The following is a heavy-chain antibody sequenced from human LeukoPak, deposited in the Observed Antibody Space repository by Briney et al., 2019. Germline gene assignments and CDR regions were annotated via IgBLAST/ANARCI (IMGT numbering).Heavy chain of an antibody. CDR2: IYYSGST. Sequence: SETLSLTCTVSGGSISSGGYYWSWIRQHPGKGLEWIGYIYYSGSTYYNPSLKSRVTISVDTSKNQFSLKLSSVTAADTAVYYCARSWNYSFNFDYWGQGTLVTVSS. V-gene: IGHV4-31*03. CDR1: GGSISSGGYY. J-gene: IGHJ4*02. CDR3: ARSWNYSFNFDY. D-gene: IGHD1-7*01.